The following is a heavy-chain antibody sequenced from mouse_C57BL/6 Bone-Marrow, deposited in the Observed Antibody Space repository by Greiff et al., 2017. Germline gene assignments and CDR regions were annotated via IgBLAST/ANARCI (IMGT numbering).Heavy chain of an antibody. J-gene: IGHJ4*01. CDR2: IWSGGST. CDR3: AKRGYGRSYYAMDY. V-gene: IGHV2-5*01. Sequence: VQLKESGPGLVQPSQSLSITCTVSGFSLTSYGVHWVRQSPGKGLEWLVVIWSGGSTDYNAAFMSRLRITKDNSKSQVLFKMNSLQADDTAIYYCAKRGYGRSYYAMDYWGQGTSVTVSS. D-gene: IGHD1-1*01. CDR1: GFSLTSYG.